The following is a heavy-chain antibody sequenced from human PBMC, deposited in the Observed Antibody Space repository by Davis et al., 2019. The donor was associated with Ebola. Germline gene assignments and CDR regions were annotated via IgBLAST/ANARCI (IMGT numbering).Heavy chain of an antibody. V-gene: IGHV3-7*03. Sequence: PGGSLRLSCAASGFSFSDYYINWVRQAPGKGLEWVANINEDGRDKYYVDSVKGRFTISRDNAKNSVFLLLNSLRVEDTAVYYCAPDVVTGDYWGQGTLVTVSS. CDR1: GFSFSDYY. CDR2: INEDGRDK. CDR3: APDVVTGDY. J-gene: IGHJ4*02. D-gene: IGHD4-23*01.